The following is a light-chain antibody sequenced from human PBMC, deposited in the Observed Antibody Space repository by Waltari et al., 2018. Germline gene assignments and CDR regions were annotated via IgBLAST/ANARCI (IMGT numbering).Light chain of an antibody. Sequence: SHVLTQPPSVSVAPGQTANIPCVGNSVGSESVHRYQQKSGRAPEVVVYDDSARPSGIPERMSGAKSGNTATLTIARVEAGDEADYYCQLWDGITDHWVFGGGTKVTVL. CDR3: QLWDGITDHWV. CDR2: DDS. V-gene: IGLV3-21*02. CDR1: SVGSES. J-gene: IGLJ3*02.